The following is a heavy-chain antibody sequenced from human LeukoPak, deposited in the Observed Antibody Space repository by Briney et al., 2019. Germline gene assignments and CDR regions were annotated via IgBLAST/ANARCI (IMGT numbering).Heavy chain of an antibody. V-gene: IGHV4-59*01. CDR3: ASSYGSGSFPNENWFDP. Sequence: SETLSLTCTVSGGSISSYYWSWIRQPPGKGLEWIGYIYYSGSTNYNPSLKSRVTISVDTSKNQFSLKLSSVTAADTAVYYCASSYGSGSFPNENWFDPWGQGTLVTVSS. D-gene: IGHD3-10*01. CDR1: GGSISSYY. J-gene: IGHJ5*02. CDR2: IYYSGST.